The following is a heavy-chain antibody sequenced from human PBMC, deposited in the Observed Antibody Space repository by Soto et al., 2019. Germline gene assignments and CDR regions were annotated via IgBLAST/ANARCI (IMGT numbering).Heavy chain of an antibody. D-gene: IGHD2-2*03. CDR3: AKMEGMDPWAYSFDY. CDR1: GFTFSDFA. J-gene: IGHJ4*02. CDR2: IYGGGNGP. V-gene: IGHV3-23*01. Sequence: EVQVLESGGGLVQPGGSLRLSCAATGFTFSDFAMSWVRQAPGKGLEWVSRIYGGGNGPHYADSVKGRVTISRDNSKNTSYLQMNSLRAEDTAVYHCAKMEGMDPWAYSFDYWGQGTLVTVSS.